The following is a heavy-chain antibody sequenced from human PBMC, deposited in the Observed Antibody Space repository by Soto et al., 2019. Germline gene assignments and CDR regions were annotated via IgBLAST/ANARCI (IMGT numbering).Heavy chain of an antibody. J-gene: IGHJ4*02. V-gene: IGHV3-23*01. D-gene: IGHD2-2*01. Sequence: VHLSESGGALVQPGGSLRLSCAASGFTFRVYVMSWFRQAPGRGLEWVSAIGGTGNTTYYADSVKGRFTIARDNSRDTLYLQMTSLRVEDTAVYYCARIRQLLFVSWGQGTLVSVSS. CDR1: GFTFRVYV. CDR2: IGGTGNTT. CDR3: ARIRQLLFVS.